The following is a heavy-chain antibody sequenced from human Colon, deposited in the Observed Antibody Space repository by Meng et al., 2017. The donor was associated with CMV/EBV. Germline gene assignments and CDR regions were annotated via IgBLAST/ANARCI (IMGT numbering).Heavy chain of an antibody. D-gene: IGHD6-19*01. CDR1: GYSFTSYA. Sequence: QVQRVQSGAEVKRHGASVEVSCKSAGYSFTSYAITWVRQAPGQGLEWMGWISTHNGDTNYAQKFQGRVTMATDTSTSTAYMELRSPRSDDTGVYYCARALIAVSGTFYFDYWGQGTLVTVSS. V-gene: IGHV1-18*01. CDR3: ARALIAVSGTFYFDY. CDR2: ISTHNGDT. J-gene: IGHJ4*02.